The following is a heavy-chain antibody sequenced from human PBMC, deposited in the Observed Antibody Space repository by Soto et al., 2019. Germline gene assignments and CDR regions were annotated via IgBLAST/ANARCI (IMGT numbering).Heavy chain of an antibody. CDR2: ISAYNGNT. Sequence: QVQLVQSGAEVKKPGASVKVSCKASGYTFSSYGINWVRQAPGQGLEWMGWISAYNGNTNYAQKLQGRATMTTDTSTSTAYMELWSRRADDTAVYYWARGTTVEPGSYWGQGTLVTVSS. J-gene: IGHJ4*02. CDR1: GYTFSSYG. D-gene: IGHD4-17*01. CDR3: ARGTTVEPGSY. V-gene: IGHV1-18*01.